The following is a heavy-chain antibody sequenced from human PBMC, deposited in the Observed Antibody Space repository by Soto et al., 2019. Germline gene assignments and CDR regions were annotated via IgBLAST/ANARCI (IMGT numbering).Heavy chain of an antibody. CDR1: GFTFSSYG. Sequence: QVQLVESGGGVVQPGRSLRLSCAASGFTFSSYGMHWVRQAPGKGLEWVAVISYDGSNKYYADSVKGRFTISRDNSKNTLYLQMNSLRAEDTAVYYCAKGAEWELYYYYGMDVWGQGTTVTVSS. CDR3: AKGAEWELYYYYGMDV. V-gene: IGHV3-30*18. CDR2: ISYDGSNK. J-gene: IGHJ6*02. D-gene: IGHD1-26*01.